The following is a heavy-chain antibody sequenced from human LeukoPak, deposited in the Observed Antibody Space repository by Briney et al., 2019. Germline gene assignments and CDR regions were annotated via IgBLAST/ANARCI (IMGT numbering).Heavy chain of an antibody. J-gene: IGHJ6*02. CDR3: ARDHLDVDTAMVPRKVFYYYGMDV. D-gene: IGHD5-18*01. Sequence: ASVKVSCKASGGTFSSYAISWVRQPPGQGLEWMGSIIPIRGIANYAQKFQGRVTITADKSTTTAYMELSSLRSEDMAVYYCARDHLDVDTAMVPRKVFYYYGMDVWGQGTTVTVSS. CDR2: IIPIRGIA. CDR1: GGTFSSYA. V-gene: IGHV1-69*04.